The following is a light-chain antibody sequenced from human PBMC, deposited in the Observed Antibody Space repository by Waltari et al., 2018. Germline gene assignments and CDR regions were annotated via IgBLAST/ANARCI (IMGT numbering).Light chain of an antibody. CDR2: DVF. CDR1: QSVSSY. CDR3: QQRSNWPLT. J-gene: IGKJ4*01. Sequence: EIVLTQSPATLSLSPGERATLSWRASQSVSSYLAWYQQRPDQAPRLLIYDVFNRATGIPARFSGSGSGTDFTLTISSLEPEDFAVYYCQQRSNWPLTFGGGTKVEIK. V-gene: IGKV3-11*01.